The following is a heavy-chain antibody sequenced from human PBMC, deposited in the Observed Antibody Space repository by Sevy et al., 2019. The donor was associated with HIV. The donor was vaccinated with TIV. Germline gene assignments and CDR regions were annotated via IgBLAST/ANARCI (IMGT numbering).Heavy chain of an antibody. CDR3: TIEDTYYYDCIGFRAAFYI. Sequence: GGSLRLSCAASGFTFTNAWMGWVRQAPGKGLEWVGRIESKGDGGTTEYAAPLIGRFTISRDDSKNTLYLQMNSLKTADTSVYYCTIEDTYYYDCIGFRAAFYIWGQGTMVTVSS. CDR2: IESKGDGGTT. J-gene: IGHJ3*02. CDR1: GFTFTNAW. D-gene: IGHD3-22*01. V-gene: IGHV3-15*04.